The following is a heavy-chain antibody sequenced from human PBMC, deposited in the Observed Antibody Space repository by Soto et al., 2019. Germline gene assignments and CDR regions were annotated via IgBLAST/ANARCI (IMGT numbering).Heavy chain of an antibody. Sequence: QVQLVESGGGVVQPGRSLRLSCAASGFTFHSYGMHWVRQAPGKGLEWVAVIWYDGNNKYYADSVKGRFTISRDNSENTLYLQMNSLRAEDTAVYYCARGNSSPDYWGQGTLVTVSS. J-gene: IGHJ4*02. CDR2: IWYDGNNK. CDR3: ARGNSSPDY. D-gene: IGHD6-6*01. CDR1: GFTFHSYG. V-gene: IGHV3-33*01.